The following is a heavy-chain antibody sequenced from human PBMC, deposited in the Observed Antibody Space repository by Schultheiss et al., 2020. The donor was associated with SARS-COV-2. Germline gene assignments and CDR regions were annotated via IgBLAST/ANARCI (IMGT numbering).Heavy chain of an antibody. CDR2: IYYSGST. CDR1: GGSISSYY. J-gene: IGHJ6*02. CDR3: ARGAPRSYYYGMDV. Sequence: SQTLSLTCPVSGGSISSYYWSWIRQPPGKGLEWIGYIYYSGSTNYNPSLKSRVTISVDTSKNQFSLKLSSVTAADTAVYYCARGAPRSYYYGMDVWGQGTTVTVSS. V-gene: IGHV4-59*01.